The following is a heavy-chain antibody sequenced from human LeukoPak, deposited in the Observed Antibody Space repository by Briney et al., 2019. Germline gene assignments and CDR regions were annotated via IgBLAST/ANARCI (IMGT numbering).Heavy chain of an antibody. CDR2: INPGGGST. V-gene: IGHV1-46*01. CDR3: ARDAVENFDY. D-gene: IGHD4-23*01. J-gene: IGHJ4*02. CDR1: GYTFTSYF. Sequence: ASVKVSCKASGYTFTSYFMHWVRQAPGQGLEWMGIINPGGGSTSYAQKFQGRVTMTRDTSTSTVYMELSSLRSEDTAVYYCARDAVENFDYWGQGTLVTVSS.